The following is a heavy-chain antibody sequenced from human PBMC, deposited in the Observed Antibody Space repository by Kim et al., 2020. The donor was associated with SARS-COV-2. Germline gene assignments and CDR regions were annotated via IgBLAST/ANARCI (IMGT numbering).Heavy chain of an antibody. D-gene: IGHD6-19*01. V-gene: IGHV3-7*01. J-gene: IGHJ3*02. Sequence: GGSLRLSCAASGFTFSSYWMSWVRQAPGKGLEWAANIKQDGSEKYYVDSVKGRFTISRDNAKNSQYLQMNSLRAEDTAVYYCARDSSGWPDAFDIWGQGTMVTVSS. CDR2: IKQDGSEK. CDR1: GFTFSSYW. CDR3: ARDSSGWPDAFDI.